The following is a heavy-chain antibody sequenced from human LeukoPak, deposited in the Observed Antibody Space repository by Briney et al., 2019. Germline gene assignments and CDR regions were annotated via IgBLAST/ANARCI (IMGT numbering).Heavy chain of an antibody. V-gene: IGHV4-59*12. CDR1: DGSISSYY. J-gene: IGHJ3*02. CDR2: GYFIGSP. D-gene: IGHD3-22*01. Sequence: SETLSLTCTVDGSISSYYWSWIRQAPGKGLEWIGHGYFIGSPNYNPSLKSRVTISVDTPKNQFSLKLSSVTAADTAVYYCAREDSSGYEDIWGQGTMVTVSS. CDR3: AREDSSGYEDI.